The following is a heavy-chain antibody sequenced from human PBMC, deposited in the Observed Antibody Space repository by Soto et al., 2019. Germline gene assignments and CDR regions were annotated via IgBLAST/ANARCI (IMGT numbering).Heavy chain of an antibody. CDR2: IYTSGST. J-gene: IGHJ5*02. Sequence: SETLSLTCTFSVGSISIYYWSWIRQPAGKGLEWIGRIYTSGSTNYNPSLKSRVTMSVDTSKNQFSLKLSSVTAADTAVYYCAREGGGIAASTSNWFDPWGQGTLVTSPQ. CDR3: AREGGGIAASTSNWFDP. D-gene: IGHD6-13*01. V-gene: IGHV4-4*07. CDR1: VGSISIYY.